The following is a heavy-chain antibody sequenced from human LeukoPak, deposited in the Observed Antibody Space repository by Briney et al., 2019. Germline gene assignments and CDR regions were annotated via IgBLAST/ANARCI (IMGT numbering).Heavy chain of an antibody. V-gene: IGHV4-59*01. Sequence: SETLSLTCTVSGGSISSYYWSWIRQPPGKGLEWIGYTYYSGSTNYNPSLKSRVTISVDTSKNQFSLKLSSVTAADTAVYYCASTHCGGDCYSSNAEYFQHWGQGTLVTVSS. CDR1: GGSISSYY. CDR2: TYYSGST. CDR3: ASTHCGGDCYSSNAEYFQH. D-gene: IGHD2-21*02. J-gene: IGHJ1*01.